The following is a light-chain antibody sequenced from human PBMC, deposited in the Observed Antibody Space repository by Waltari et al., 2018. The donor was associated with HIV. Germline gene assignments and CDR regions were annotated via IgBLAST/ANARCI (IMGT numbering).Light chain of an antibody. CDR1: NPNIGSNF. V-gene: IGLV1-47*01. CDR2: KDN. J-gene: IGLJ1*01. CDR3: ATWDDILSGYL. Sequence: QSVPTQPPSASGTPGQRVAISCSGSNPNIGSNFVYWYQQLPGTAPKPPLYKDNQRPSWVPERFSASKSGSSSSLAISGLRSEDEAEYYCATWDDILSGYLFGTGTKVTVL.